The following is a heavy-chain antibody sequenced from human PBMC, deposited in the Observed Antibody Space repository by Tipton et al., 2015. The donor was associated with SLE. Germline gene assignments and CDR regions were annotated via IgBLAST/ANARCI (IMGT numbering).Heavy chain of an antibody. D-gene: IGHD2-21*01. CDR2: VYYSGET. J-gene: IGHJ6*02. Sequence: GLVKPSETLSLTCTVYGGSINSNSYYWGWIRQPPGKGLEWIGSVYYSGETSYNPSLRSRVTISVDTSKNEFSLNVRSVAAADTAVYYCAREDCGGDCYWEDLYGMDVWGQGTTVTVSS. CDR1: GGSINSNSYY. CDR3: AREDCGGDCYWEDLYGMDV. V-gene: IGHV4-39*01.